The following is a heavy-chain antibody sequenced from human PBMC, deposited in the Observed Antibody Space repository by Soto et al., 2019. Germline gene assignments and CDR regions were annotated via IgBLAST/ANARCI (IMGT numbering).Heavy chain of an antibody. V-gene: IGHV1-18*01. CDR3: ARDHIVLVPAAISPLGY. CDR1: GYTFTSYG. J-gene: IGHJ4*02. D-gene: IGHD2-2*01. Sequence: QVQLVQSGAEVKKPGASVKVSCKASGYTFTSYGISWVRQAPGQGLEWMGWISAYNGNTNYAQKLQGRVTMTTDTSTSTAYMELRSLRSDDTAVYYCARDHIVLVPAAISPLGYWGQGTLVTVSS. CDR2: ISAYNGNT.